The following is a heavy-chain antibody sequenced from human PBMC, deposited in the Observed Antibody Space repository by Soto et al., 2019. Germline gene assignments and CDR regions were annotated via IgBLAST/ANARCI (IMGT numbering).Heavy chain of an antibody. CDR1: GGSFSGYY. D-gene: IGHD3-10*01. V-gene: IGHV4-34*01. CDR2: INHSGST. CDR3: ARGYNYYGSGSYYHY. Sequence: QVQLQQWGAGLLKPSETLSLTCAVYGGSFSGYYWSWIRQPPGKGLEWIGEINHSGSTNYNPSLKNRATISVDTSKNQFSLKLSSVTAADTAVYYCARGYNYYGSGSYYHYWGQGTLVTVSS. J-gene: IGHJ4*02.